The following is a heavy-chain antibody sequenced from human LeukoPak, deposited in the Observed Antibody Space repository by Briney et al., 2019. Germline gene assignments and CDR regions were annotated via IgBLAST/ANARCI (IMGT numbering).Heavy chain of an antibody. CDR2: IKQDGSEK. V-gene: IGHV3-7*03. D-gene: IGHD4-17*01. J-gene: IGHJ3*02. CDR1: GFTFSSYW. CDR3: ARDLVDYGDYFTHAFDI. Sequence: GGSLRLSCAASGFTFSSYWMSWVRQAPGKGLERVANIKQDGSEKYYVDSVKGRFTISRDNVKNSLYLQMNSLRAEDTAVYYCARDLVDYGDYFTHAFDIWGQGTMVTVSS.